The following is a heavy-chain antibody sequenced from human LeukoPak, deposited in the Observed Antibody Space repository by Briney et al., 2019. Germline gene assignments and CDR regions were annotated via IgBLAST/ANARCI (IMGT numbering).Heavy chain of an antibody. CDR3: ARDPGDGMVRESTFDY. Sequence: QPGRSLRLSCAASGFTFSSYAMHWVRQAPGKGLEWVAVIPYDGSNKYYADSVKGRFTISRDNSKNTLYLQMNSLRAEDTAVYYCARDPGDGMVRESTFDYWGQGTLVTVSS. D-gene: IGHD3-10*01. CDR1: GFTFSSYA. J-gene: IGHJ4*02. V-gene: IGHV3-30-3*01. CDR2: IPYDGSNK.